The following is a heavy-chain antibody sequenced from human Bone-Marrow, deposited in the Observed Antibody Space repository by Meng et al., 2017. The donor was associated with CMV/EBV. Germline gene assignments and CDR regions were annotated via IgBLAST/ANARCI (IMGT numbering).Heavy chain of an antibody. Sequence: ASVKVSCKASGYTFTSYGISWVRQAPGQGLEWMGWISAYNGNTNYAQKLQGRVTMTTDTSTSKAYMELRSLRSDDTAVYYCARAGITIFGVVITNTVLDYWGQGTLVTVSS. CDR3: ARAGITIFGVVITNTVLDY. D-gene: IGHD3-3*01. CDR1: GYTFTSYG. CDR2: ISAYNGNT. J-gene: IGHJ4*02. V-gene: IGHV1-18*01.